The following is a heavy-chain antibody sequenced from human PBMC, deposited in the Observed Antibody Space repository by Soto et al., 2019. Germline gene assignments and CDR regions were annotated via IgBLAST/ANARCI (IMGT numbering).Heavy chain of an antibody. CDR3: AHRQSLVVVPAAIDLSWFDP. Sequence: VSGPTLVNPTQTLTLTCTFSGFSLSTSGVGVGWIRQPPGKALEWLALIYWDDDKRYSPSLKSRLTITKDTSKNQVVLTMTNMDPVDTATYYCAHRQSLVVVPAAIDLSWFDPWGQGTLVTVSS. D-gene: IGHD2-2*01. CDR2: IYWDDDK. V-gene: IGHV2-5*02. J-gene: IGHJ5*02. CDR1: GFSLSTSGVG.